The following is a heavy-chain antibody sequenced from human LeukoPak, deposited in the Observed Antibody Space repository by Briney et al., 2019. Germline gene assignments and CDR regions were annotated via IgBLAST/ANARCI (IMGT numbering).Heavy chain of an antibody. CDR2: IRSKANSYAT. J-gene: IGHJ2*01. V-gene: IGHV3-73*01. Sequence: PGGSLRLSCAASGFTFSGSAMHWVRQASGKGLEWVGCIRSKANSYATAYAASVKGRFTISRDDSKNTAYLQMNSLKTEDTAVYYCTCRRKYSSSSWYAWYFDLWGRGTLVTVSS. CDR1: GFTFSGSA. D-gene: IGHD6-13*01. CDR3: TCRRKYSSSSWYAWYFDL.